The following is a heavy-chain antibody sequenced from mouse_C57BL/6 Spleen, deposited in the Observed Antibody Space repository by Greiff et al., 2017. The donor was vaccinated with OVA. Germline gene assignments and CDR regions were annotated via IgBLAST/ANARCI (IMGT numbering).Heavy chain of an antibody. D-gene: IGHD1-1*01. CDR2: IDPSDSYT. Sequence: QVQLKQPGAELVMPGASVKLSCKASGYTFTSYWMHWVKQRPGQGLEWIGEIDPSDSYTNYNQKFKGKSTLTVDKSSSTAYMQLSSLTSEDSAVYYCARSDTTNFAYWGQGTLVTVSA. V-gene: IGHV1-69*01. J-gene: IGHJ3*01. CDR3: ARSDTTNFAY. CDR1: GYTFTSYW.